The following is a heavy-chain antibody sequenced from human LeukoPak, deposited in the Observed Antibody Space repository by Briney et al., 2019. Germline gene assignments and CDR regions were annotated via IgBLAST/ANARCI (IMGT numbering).Heavy chain of an antibody. Sequence: SETLSLTCAAYGGSFSDYYWTWIRQPPGKGLEWIGEVNHSGSTNYNPSLKSRVTISVDTSKNQFSLKLSSVTAADTAVYYCARSSGWYRGYFDYWGQGTLVTVSS. CDR3: ARSSGWYRGYFDY. J-gene: IGHJ4*02. D-gene: IGHD6-19*01. V-gene: IGHV4-34*01. CDR2: VNHSGST. CDR1: GGSFSDYY.